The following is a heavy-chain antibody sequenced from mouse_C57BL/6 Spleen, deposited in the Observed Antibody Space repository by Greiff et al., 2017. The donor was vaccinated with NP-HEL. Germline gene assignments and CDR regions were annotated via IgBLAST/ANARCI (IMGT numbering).Heavy chain of an antibody. CDR2: INPSNGGT. J-gene: IGHJ1*03. V-gene: IGHV1-53*01. CDR1: GYTFTSYW. CDR3: ARYLGSSRYFDV. Sequence: QVQLQQPGTELVKPGASVKLSCKASGYTFTSYWMHWVKQRPGQGLEWIGNINPSNGGTNYNEKFKSKATLTVDKSSSTAYMQRSSLTSEDSAVYYCARYLGSSRYFDVWGTGTTVTVSS. D-gene: IGHD1-1*01.